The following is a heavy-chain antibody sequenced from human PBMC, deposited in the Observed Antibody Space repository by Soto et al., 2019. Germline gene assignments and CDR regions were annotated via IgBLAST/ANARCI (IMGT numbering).Heavy chain of an antibody. CDR3: ATSLGATFAFVI. CDR1: GYTLTELS. J-gene: IGHJ3*02. D-gene: IGHD1-26*01. V-gene: IGHV1-24*01. Sequence: ASVKVSCKVAGYTLTELSMHWVRQAPGKGLEWMGGFDPEDGETIYAQKFQGRVTMTEDTSTDTAYMELSSLRSEDTAVYYCATSLGATFAFVIWGQGTMVTVSS. CDR2: FDPEDGET.